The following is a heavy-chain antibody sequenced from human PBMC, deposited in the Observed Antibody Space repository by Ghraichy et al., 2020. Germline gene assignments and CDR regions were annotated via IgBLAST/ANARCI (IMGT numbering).Heavy chain of an antibody. CDR1: GGSISSYY. Sequence: SETLSLTCTVSGGSISSYYWSWIRQPPGKGLEWIGYIYTSGSTNYNPSLKSRVTISVDTSKNQFSLKLSSVTAADTAVYYCARHGRWFGELSPRNWFDPWGQGTLVTVSS. V-gene: IGHV4-4*09. CDR3: ARHGRWFGELSPRNWFDP. D-gene: IGHD3-10*01. J-gene: IGHJ5*02. CDR2: IYTSGST.